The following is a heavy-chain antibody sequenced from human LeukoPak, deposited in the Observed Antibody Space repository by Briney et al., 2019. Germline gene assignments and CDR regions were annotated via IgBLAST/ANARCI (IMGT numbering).Heavy chain of an antibody. CDR1: GGTFSSYA. CDR3: VRDDPYCGGDCYSAFDI. V-gene: IGHV1-69*04. D-gene: IGHD2-21*02. CDR2: IIPIFGIA. Sequence: SVKVSCKASGGTFSSYAISWVRQAPGQGLEWMGRIIPIFGIANYAQKFQGRVTITADKSTSTAYMELSSLRSEDTAVYYCVRDDPYCGGDCYSAFDIWGQGTMVTVSS. J-gene: IGHJ3*02.